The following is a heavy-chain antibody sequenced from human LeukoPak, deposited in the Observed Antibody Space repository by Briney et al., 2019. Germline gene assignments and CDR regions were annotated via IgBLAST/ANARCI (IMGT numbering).Heavy chain of an antibody. CDR2: ISAYNGNT. CDR1: GYTFTSYG. Sequence: ASVKVSCKASGYTFTSYGISWVRQAPGQGLEWMGWISAYNGNTNYAQKLQGRVTMTTDTSTSTAYMELRSLRSDDTAVYYCARNGGYYGSGSYQFDYWGQGTLVTVSS. J-gene: IGHJ4*02. V-gene: IGHV1-18*01. D-gene: IGHD3-10*01. CDR3: ARNGGYYGSGSYQFDY.